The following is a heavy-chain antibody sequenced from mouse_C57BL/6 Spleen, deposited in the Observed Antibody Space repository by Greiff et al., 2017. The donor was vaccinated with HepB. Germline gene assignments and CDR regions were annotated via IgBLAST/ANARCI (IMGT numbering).Heavy chain of an antibody. V-gene: IGHV1-53*01. J-gene: IGHJ2*01. CDR1: GYTFTSYW. Sequence: VQLQQSGTELVKPGASVKLSCKASGYTFTSYWMHWVKQRPGQGLEWIGNINPSNGGTNYNEKFKSKATLTVDKSSSTAYMQLSSLTSEDSAVYYCAYGATMITTYFDYWGQGTTLTVSS. CDR2: INPSNGGT. CDR3: AYGATMITTYFDY. D-gene: IGHD2-4*01.